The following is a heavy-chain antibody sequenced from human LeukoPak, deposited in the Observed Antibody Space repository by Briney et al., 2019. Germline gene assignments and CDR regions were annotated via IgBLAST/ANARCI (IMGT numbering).Heavy chain of an antibody. CDR1: GFTFDDYA. CDR3: AKDPRATPSYFDY. CDR2: ISWNSGSI. V-gene: IGHV3-9*01. Sequence: GGSLRLSCAASGFTFDDYAMHWVRQAPGKGLEWVSGISWNSGSIGYADTVKGRFTISRDNAKNSLYLQMNSLRAEDTALYYCAKDPRATPSYFDYWGQGTLVTVSS. J-gene: IGHJ4*02.